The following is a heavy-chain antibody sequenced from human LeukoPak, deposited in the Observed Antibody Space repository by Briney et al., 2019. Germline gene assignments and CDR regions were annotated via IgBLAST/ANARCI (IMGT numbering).Heavy chain of an antibody. V-gene: IGHV4-59*11. J-gene: IGHJ4*02. CDR2: VSYIGST. D-gene: IGHD5-24*01. Sequence: NPSETLSLTCTVSGDSFSSHYWSWVRQPPGRGLEWIGYVSYIGSTNYNPSLKSRVTISVDTSKNQFSLKLSSVTAADTAVYYCAREGKMATEIRAYYFDYWGQGTLVTVSS. CDR1: GDSFSSHY. CDR3: AREGKMATEIRAYYFDY.